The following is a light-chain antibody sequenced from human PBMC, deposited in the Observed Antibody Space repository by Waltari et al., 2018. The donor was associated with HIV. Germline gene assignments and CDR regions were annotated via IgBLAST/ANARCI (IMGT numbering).Light chain of an antibody. Sequence: ETVFTPYPGTLSLSPGETTTLSCSLTQSVTSNYLACYQQQPAQAPRLLIYDTSRRATGLPDRFSGSGSGTDFTLTISRLEPEDFAVYYCQRYGSSPLTFGGGTKVGI. CDR1: QSVTSNY. J-gene: IGKJ4*01. CDR3: QRYGSSPLT. V-gene: IGKV3-20*01. CDR2: DTS.